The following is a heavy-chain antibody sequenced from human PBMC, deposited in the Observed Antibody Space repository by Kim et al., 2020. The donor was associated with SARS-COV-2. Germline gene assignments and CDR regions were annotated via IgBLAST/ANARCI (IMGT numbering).Heavy chain of an antibody. J-gene: IGHJ6*02. CDR3: TTPWSRDYGGNSPN. Sequence: GGSLRLSCAASGFTFSGSAMHWVRQASGKGLEWVGRIRSKANSYATAYAASVKGRFTISRDDSKNTAYLQMNSLKTEDTAVYYCTTPWSRDYGGNSPNWGQGTTVTVSS. V-gene: IGHV3-73*01. CDR1: GFTFSGSA. CDR2: IRSKANSYAT. D-gene: IGHD4-17*01.